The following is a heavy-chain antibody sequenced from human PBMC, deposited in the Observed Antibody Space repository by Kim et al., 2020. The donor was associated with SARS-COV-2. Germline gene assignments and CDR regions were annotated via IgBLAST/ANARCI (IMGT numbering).Heavy chain of an antibody. Sequence: YADSVKGRFTSSRDNSKNTLYLQMNSLRAEDTAVYYCARDQIAAAGTGDYWGQGTLVTVSS. D-gene: IGHD6-13*01. CDR3: ARDQIAAAGTGDY. J-gene: IGHJ4*02. V-gene: IGHV3-33*01.